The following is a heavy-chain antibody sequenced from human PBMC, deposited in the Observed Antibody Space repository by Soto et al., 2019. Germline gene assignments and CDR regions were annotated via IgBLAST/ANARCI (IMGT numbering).Heavy chain of an antibody. V-gene: IGHV4-30-4*01. D-gene: IGHD4-17*01. CDR1: GGSISSGDYY. CDR2: IYYSGST. Sequence: SETLSLTXTVSGGSISSGDYYWSWIRQPPGKGLEWIGYIYYSGSTYYNPSLKSRVTISVDTSKNQFSLKLSSVTAADTAVYYCARVAGYGDPTYYYYGMDVWGQGTTVTVSS. J-gene: IGHJ6*02. CDR3: ARVAGYGDPTYYYYGMDV.